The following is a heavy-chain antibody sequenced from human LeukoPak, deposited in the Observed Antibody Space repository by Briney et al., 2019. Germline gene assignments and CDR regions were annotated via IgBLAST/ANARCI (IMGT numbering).Heavy chain of an antibody. CDR3: SRLYSGLHFDY. CDR1: GFTFSSYW. CDR2: IKQDGSEK. Sequence: PGGSLRLSCAASGFTFSSYWMSWVRQAPGKGLEWVANIKQDGSEKYYVDSVKGRFTISRDNAKNSLYLQMNSLRAEDTAVYYCSRLYSGLHFDYWGQGTLVTVSS. J-gene: IGHJ4*02. D-gene: IGHD6-19*01. V-gene: IGHV3-7*01.